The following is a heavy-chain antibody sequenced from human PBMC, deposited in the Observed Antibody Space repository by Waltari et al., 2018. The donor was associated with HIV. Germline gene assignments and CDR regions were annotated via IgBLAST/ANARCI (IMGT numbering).Heavy chain of an antibody. J-gene: IGHJ4*02. CDR1: GLHIKGSA. D-gene: IGHD6-13*01. CDR3: TRWTAAAGTAFDY. CDR2: IRSKLDSFAT. V-gene: IGHV3-73*01. Sequence: EVQLVESGGALVQPGGSLKLSCTASGLHIKGSAIHWVRQASGKGLEWVGRIRSKLDSFATAYGASMKGRFTISRDDSKNTAYLQMNSLKTEDTALYYCTRWTAAAGTAFDYWGLGTLVTVSS.